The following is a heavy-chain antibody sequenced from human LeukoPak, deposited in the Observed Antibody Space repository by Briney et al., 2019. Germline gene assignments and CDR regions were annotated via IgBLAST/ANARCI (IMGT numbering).Heavy chain of an antibody. V-gene: IGHV6-1*01. J-gene: IGHJ4*02. CDR2: TYYRSKWYN. Sequence: SQTLSLTYALSGDSLSKNSAAWNWIRPSPSGGLEWLGRTYYRSKWYNDYAVSMKSRITINPDPSKDQFSLQLHSVTPEDPAVYFCARDAGSGWSSFDYWGQGSLVTVSS. CDR3: ARDAGSGWSSFDY. D-gene: IGHD6-19*01. CDR1: GDSLSKNSAA.